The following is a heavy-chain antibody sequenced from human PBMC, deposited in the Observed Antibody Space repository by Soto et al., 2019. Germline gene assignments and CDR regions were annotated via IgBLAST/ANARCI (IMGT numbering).Heavy chain of an antibody. CDR1: GYTFTSYG. Sequence: SVKVSCKASGYTFTSYGISWVRQAPGQGLEWMGWISAYNGNTNYAQKLQGRVTMTTDTSTSTAYMELRSLRSDDTAVYYCARDGYCSSTSCFSYYYYGMDVWGQGTTVTVSS. J-gene: IGHJ6*02. CDR2: ISAYNGNT. D-gene: IGHD2-2*01. V-gene: IGHV1-18*01. CDR3: ARDGYCSSTSCFSYYYYGMDV.